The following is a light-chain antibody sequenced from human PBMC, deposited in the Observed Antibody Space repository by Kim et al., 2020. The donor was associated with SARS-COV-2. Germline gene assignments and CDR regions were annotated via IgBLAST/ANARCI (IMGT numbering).Light chain of an antibody. CDR1: SSDIGGYVY. V-gene: IGLV2-14*03. CDR2: DVS. Sequence: GQSIAISCTGTSSDIGGYVYVSWYQQHPGKAPKLIIYDVSKGPSGVSNRFTGSKSGNTASLTISGLQPEDEADYYCSSYTSNNTLVFGGGTKVTVL. CDR3: SSYTSNNTLV. J-gene: IGLJ3*02.